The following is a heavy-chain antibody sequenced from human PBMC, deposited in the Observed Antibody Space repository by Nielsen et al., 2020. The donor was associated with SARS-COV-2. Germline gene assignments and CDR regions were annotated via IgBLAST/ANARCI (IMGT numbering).Heavy chain of an antibody. CDR2: IYYSGST. CDR1: GGSVSSGSYY. CDR3: ARDYRDSSGYNDDAFDI. Sequence: SETLSLTCTVSGGSVSSGSYYWSWIRQPPGKGLEWIGYIYYSGSTYYNPSLKSRVTISVDTSKNQFSLKLSSVTAADTAVYYCARDYRDSSGYNDDAFDIWGQGTMVTVSS. J-gene: IGHJ3*02. D-gene: IGHD3-22*01. V-gene: IGHV4-61*01.